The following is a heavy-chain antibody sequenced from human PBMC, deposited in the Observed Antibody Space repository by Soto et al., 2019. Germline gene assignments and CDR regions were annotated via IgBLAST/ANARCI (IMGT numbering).Heavy chain of an antibody. D-gene: IGHD6-13*01. J-gene: IGHJ6*03. V-gene: IGHV3-74*01. CDR3: ARRSSCYRVHYLDV. CDR1: GFTFSSYW. CDR2: FSNDASTT. Sequence: EVQLVESGGGLVQRGGSLRLSCAASGFTFSSYWMHWVRQAPGKGLEWVSGFSNDASTTRYADSVKGRFTISRDYARNTLHLQMNSLRSEDTAVYYCARRSSCYRVHYLDVWGKGTTVTVSS.